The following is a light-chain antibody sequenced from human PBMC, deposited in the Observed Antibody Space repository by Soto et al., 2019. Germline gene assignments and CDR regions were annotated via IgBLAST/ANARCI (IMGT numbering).Light chain of an antibody. CDR2: DAS. V-gene: IGKV1-5*01. CDR3: QQYSTYPWT. Sequence: DIQMTQSPSTLSASVGDRVTITCRASQSVNKWLAWFQQKPGKVPKLLIFDASTLQTGVPSRFGGGGSGTEFTLTISGLQPDDFATYYCQQYSTYPWTFGQGTKVDIK. CDR1: QSVNKW. J-gene: IGKJ1*01.